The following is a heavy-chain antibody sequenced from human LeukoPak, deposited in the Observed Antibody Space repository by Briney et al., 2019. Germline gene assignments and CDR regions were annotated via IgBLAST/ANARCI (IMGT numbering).Heavy chain of an antibody. Sequence: SETLSLTCTVSGDSISSSSFYWGWIRQPPGKGLEWIVNIYYSGSTYYNPSLKSRVTISVDTSKNQFSLKLSSVTAADTAVYYCARLTTIFGVVPSWGQGTLVTVSS. V-gene: IGHV4-39*01. D-gene: IGHD3-3*01. J-gene: IGHJ5*02. CDR1: GDSISSSSFY. CDR3: ARLTTIFGVVPS. CDR2: IYYSGST.